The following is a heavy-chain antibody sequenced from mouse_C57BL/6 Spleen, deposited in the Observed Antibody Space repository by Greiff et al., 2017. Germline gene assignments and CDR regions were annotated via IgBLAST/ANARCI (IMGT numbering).Heavy chain of an antibody. CDR2: INPSTGGT. CDR1: GYSFTGYY. V-gene: IGHV1-42*01. D-gene: IGHD2-4*01. CDR3: ATPYDYDVGYYAMDD. J-gene: IGHJ4*01. Sequence: VQLQQSGPELVKPGASVKISCKASGYSFTGYYMNWVKQSPEKSLEWIGEINPSTGGTTYNQKFKAKATLTVDKSSSTAYMQLKSLTSEDSAVYYCATPYDYDVGYYAMDDWGQGTSVTVSS.